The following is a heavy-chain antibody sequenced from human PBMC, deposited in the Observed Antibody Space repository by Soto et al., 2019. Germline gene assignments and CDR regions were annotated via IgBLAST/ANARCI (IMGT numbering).Heavy chain of an antibody. Sequence: GGSLRLSCAASGFTFSSYWMHWVRQAPGKGLVWVSRINSDGSSTSYADSVKGRFTISRDNAKNTLYLQMNSLRAEDTAVYYCASSYGDYGDYYYYGMDVWGQGTTVTVSS. CDR1: GFTFSSYW. CDR3: ASSYGDYGDYYYYGMDV. D-gene: IGHD4-17*01. V-gene: IGHV3-74*01. J-gene: IGHJ6*02. CDR2: INSDGSST.